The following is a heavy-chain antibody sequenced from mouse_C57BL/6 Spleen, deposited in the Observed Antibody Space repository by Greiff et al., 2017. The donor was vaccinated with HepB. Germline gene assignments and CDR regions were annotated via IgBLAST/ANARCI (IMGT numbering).Heavy chain of an antibody. Sequence: EVKLVESGGGLVKPGGSLKLSCAASGFTFSDYGMHWVRQAPEKGLEWVAYISSGSSTIYYADTVKGRFTISRDNAKNTLFLQMTSLRSEDTAMYYCARRAYYYVRSYWYFDVWGTGTTVTVSS. CDR3: ARRAYYYVRSYWYFDV. V-gene: IGHV5-17*01. CDR1: GFTFSDYG. D-gene: IGHD1-1*01. J-gene: IGHJ1*03. CDR2: ISSGSSTI.